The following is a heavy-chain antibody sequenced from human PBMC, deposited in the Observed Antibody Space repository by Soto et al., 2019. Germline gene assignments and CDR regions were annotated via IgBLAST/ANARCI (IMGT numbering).Heavy chain of an antibody. CDR1: GFTFSSYG. Sequence: GGSLRLSCAASGFTFSSYGMHWVRQAPGKGLEWVAVIWYDGSNKYYADSVKGRFTISRDNSKNTLYLQMNSLRAEDTAVYYCARETPSHDYGDWGDYWGQGTLVTVSS. CDR2: IWYDGSNK. V-gene: IGHV3-33*01. J-gene: IGHJ4*02. D-gene: IGHD4-17*01. CDR3: ARETPSHDYGDWGDY.